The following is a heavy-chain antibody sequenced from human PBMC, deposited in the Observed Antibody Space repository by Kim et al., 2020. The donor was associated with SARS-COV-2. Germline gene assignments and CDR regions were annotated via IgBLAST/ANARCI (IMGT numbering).Heavy chain of an antibody. D-gene: IGHD3-22*01. V-gene: IGHV3-23*01. CDR3: AKDGDSSGYYPLQH. Sequence: EDAVKGRFTISRDNSKNPLDLQMNSLRAEDTAVYYCAKDGDSSGYYPLQHWGQGTLVTVSS. J-gene: IGHJ1*01.